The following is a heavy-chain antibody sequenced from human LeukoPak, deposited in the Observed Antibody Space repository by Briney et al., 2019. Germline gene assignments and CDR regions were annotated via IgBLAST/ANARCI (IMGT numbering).Heavy chain of an antibody. D-gene: IGHD3-3*01. J-gene: IGHJ4*02. CDR3: ATHSPSYDFWSGYYTPSYFDY. Sequence: ASVKVSCKVSGYTLTELSMHWVRQAPRKGREWMGGFDPEDGETIYAQKFLGRVTMTEDTSTDTAYMELSSLRCEDTAVYYCATHSPSYDFWSGYYTPSYFDYWGQGTLVTVSS. V-gene: IGHV1-24*01. CDR1: GYTLTELS. CDR2: FDPEDGET.